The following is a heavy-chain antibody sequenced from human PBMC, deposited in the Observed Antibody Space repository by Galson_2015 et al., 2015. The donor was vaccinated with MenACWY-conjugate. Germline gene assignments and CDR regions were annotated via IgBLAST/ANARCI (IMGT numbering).Heavy chain of an antibody. CDR2: INAGNGNT. J-gene: IGHJ4*02. V-gene: IGHV1-3*01. Sequence: SVKFSCKASGYTFTSYAMHWVRQAPGQRLEWMGWINAGNGNTKYSQKFQGRVTITRDTSASTAYMELSSLRSEDTAVYYCATGGLYCSGGSCYPTPFDYWGQGTLVTVSS. CDR3: ATGGLYCSGGSCYPTPFDY. D-gene: IGHD2-15*01. CDR1: GYTFTSYA.